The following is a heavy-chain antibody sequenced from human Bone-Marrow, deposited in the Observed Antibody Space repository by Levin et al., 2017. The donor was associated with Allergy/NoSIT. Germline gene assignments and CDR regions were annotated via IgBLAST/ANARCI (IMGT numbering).Heavy chain of an antibody. D-gene: IGHD5-24*01. CDR1: GFTFSSYG. Sequence: GGSLRLSCAASGFTFSSYGMHWVRQAPGKGLEWVAVISYDGSNKYYADSVKGRFTISRDNSKNTLYLQMNSLRAEDTAVYYCAKDPERWLGLDFDYWGQGTLVTVSS. J-gene: IGHJ4*02. V-gene: IGHV3-30*18. CDR2: ISYDGSNK. CDR3: AKDPERWLGLDFDY.